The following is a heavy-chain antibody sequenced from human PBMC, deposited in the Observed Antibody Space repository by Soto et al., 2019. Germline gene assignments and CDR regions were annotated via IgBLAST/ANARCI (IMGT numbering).Heavy chain of an antibody. D-gene: IGHD6-6*01. J-gene: IGHJ6*02. CDR1: GFTVSSKY. CDR2: IQSGGTT. V-gene: IGHV3-66*01. CDR3: ARPEYSSSSYGMDV. Sequence: GGSLRLSCAASGFTVSSKYMTWVRQAPGKGLEWVSLIQSGGTTYYADSVKGRFTISRDTSENTLHLQMDSLRDEDTAVYYCARPEYSSSSYGMDVWGQGTTVTVSS.